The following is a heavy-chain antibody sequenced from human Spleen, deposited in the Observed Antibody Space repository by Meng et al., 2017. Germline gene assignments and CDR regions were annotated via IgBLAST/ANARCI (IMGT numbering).Heavy chain of an antibody. Sequence: SETLSLTCVVSGGSFSDYYWSWIRQPPGKGLEWIGYIYYSGTTNYNPSLKSRVTISVDTSKKQFSLKLTSVTAADTAVYYCARGTSSWSFLFDYWGQGTLVTVSS. CDR3: ARGTSSWSFLFDY. V-gene: IGHV4-59*01. J-gene: IGHJ4*02. CDR2: IYYSGTT. CDR1: GGSFSDYY. D-gene: IGHD6-13*01.